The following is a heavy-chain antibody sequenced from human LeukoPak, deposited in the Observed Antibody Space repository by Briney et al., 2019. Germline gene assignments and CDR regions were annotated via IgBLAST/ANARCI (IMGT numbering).Heavy chain of an antibody. Sequence: SETLSLTCTVSGNSISSGYYWGWIRQPPGKGLEWIGSIYYSGSTYYNPSLKSRVTISVDTSKNQFSLKLSSVTAADTAVYYCASQYSSSWYAIDYWGQGTLVTVSS. D-gene: IGHD6-13*01. CDR3: ASQYSSSWYAIDY. CDR1: GNSISSGYY. V-gene: IGHV4-38-2*02. J-gene: IGHJ4*02. CDR2: IYYSGST.